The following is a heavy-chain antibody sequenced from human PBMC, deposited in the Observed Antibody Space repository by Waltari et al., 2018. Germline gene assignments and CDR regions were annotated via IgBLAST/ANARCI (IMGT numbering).Heavy chain of an antibody. J-gene: IGHJ5*02. CDR3: ARAGRYHDFWSGGWFDP. CDR2: IYYSGST. CDR1: GGSISSYY. V-gene: IGHV4-59*01. D-gene: IGHD3-3*01. Sequence: QVQLQESGPGLVKPSETLSLTCTVSGGSISSYYWSWIRQPPGKGLEWIGYIYYSGSTNYNPSLKSRVTISVDTSKNQFSLKLSSVTAADTAVYYCARAGRYHDFWSGGWFDPWGQGTLVTVSS.